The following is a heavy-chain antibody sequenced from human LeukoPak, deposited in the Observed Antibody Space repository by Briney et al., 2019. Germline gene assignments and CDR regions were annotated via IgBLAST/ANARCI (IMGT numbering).Heavy chain of an antibody. Sequence: GGSLRLSCAASGFTVSSNYRSWVRQAAGKGLEWVSVIYSGGSTYYADSVKGRFSISRDNSKNTLHLQMNSLRVEDTAVYYCARDFCSAGSCYPDNWGQGTLVTVSS. CDR3: ARDFCSAGSCYPDN. CDR1: GFTVSSNY. V-gene: IGHV3-66*01. D-gene: IGHD2-15*01. J-gene: IGHJ4*02. CDR2: IYSGGST.